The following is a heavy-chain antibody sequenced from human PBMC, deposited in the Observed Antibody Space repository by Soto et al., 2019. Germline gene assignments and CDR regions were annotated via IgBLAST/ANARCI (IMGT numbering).Heavy chain of an antibody. CDR2: INHSGST. CDR3: ASLNTRVVITDGVGPYNYFDY. Sequence: QVQLQQWGAGLLKPSETLSLTCAVYGGSFSGYYWSWIRQPPGKGLEWIGEINHSGSTNYNPSLNSLVTISVDTSKNQFSLKLSSVTAADTAVYYCASLNTRVVITDGVGPYNYFDYWGQGTLVTVSS. V-gene: IGHV4-34*01. J-gene: IGHJ4*02. CDR1: GGSFSGYY. D-gene: IGHD3-22*01.